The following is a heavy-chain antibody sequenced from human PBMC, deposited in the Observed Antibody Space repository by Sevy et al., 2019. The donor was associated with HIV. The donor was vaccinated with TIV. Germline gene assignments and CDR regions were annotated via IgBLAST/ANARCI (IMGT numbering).Heavy chain of an antibody. J-gene: IGHJ4*02. CDR2: IRLDGSDK. CDR1: GFTFSPYW. Sequence: GGSLRLSCAASGFTFSPYWMTWVRQAPGKGLEWVANIRLDGSDKYYVDSVKGRFTISRDNAKNSLYLQMNSLRADDTAMYYCARGVGLDCWGQGALVTASS. CDR3: ARGVGLDC. V-gene: IGHV3-7*01. D-gene: IGHD1-26*01.